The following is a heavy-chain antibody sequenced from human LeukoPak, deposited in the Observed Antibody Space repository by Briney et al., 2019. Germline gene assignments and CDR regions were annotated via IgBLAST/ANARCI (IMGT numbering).Heavy chain of an antibody. Sequence: ASVKVSAMASRDTCTVYYMHWVPQAPGQGLEWIGWLNPNSGGTNYTQKFQGRVTMTRDTSISTDYMGLSGLRSDDTGVYYCARRFCGGGSCYSAIDYWGQGTLVTVSS. CDR1: RDTCTVYY. CDR2: LNPNSGGT. J-gene: IGHJ4*02. D-gene: IGHD2-15*01. CDR3: ARRFCGGGSCYSAIDY. V-gene: IGHV1-2*02.